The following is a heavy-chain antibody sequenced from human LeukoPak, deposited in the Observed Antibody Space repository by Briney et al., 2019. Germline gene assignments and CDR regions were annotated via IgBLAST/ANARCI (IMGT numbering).Heavy chain of an antibody. CDR3: AHGSMYQLDY. CDR2: IIGGAGGT. D-gene: IGHD2-2*01. Sequence: GGSLRLSCAASGFSFGSHGMSWVRQAPGKGLEWVSGIIGGAGGTYYADSVKGRFTISRDNAKNTLYLQMNSLRAEDTAVYYCAHGSMYQLDYWGQGTLVTVFS. CDR1: GFSFGSHG. J-gene: IGHJ4*02. V-gene: IGHV3-23*01.